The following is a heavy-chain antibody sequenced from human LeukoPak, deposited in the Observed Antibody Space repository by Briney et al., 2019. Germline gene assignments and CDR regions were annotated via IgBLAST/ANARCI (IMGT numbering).Heavy chain of an antibody. CDR3: ARDEDGDYVFDY. D-gene: IGHD4-17*01. CDR1: GGSISSGDYY. V-gene: IGHV4-30-4*08. CDR2: IYYSGST. J-gene: IGHJ4*02. Sequence: SQTLSLTCTVSGGSISSGDYYWGWIRQPPGKGLEWIGYIYYSGSTYYNPSLKSRVTISVDTSKNQFSLKLSSVTAADTAVYYCARDEDGDYVFDYWGQGTLVTVSS.